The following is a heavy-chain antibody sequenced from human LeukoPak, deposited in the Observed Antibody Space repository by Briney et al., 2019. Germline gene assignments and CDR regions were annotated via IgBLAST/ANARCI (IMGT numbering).Heavy chain of an antibody. CDR3: ARGDSSGYLPCY. CDR1: GFTFSSYA. D-gene: IGHD3-22*01. Sequence: GGSLRLSCAASGFTFSSYAMRWVRQAPGKGLEWVAVISYDGSNKYYADSVKGRFTISRDNSKNTLYLQMNSLRAEDTAVYYCARGDSSGYLPCYWGQGTLVTVSS. J-gene: IGHJ4*02. CDR2: ISYDGSNK. V-gene: IGHV3-30*04.